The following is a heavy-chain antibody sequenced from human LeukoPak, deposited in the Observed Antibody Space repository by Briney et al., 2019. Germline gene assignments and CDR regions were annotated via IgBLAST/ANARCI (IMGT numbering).Heavy chain of an antibody. CDR3: ATGYRDYGVGY. CDR2: TNIDGSST. V-gene: IGHV3-74*01. J-gene: IGHJ4*02. Sequence: GGSLRLSCAASGFTFTSYWMHWVRQAPGKGLVWVSRTNIDGSSTTYADSVKGRFTISRDNAKNTVYLQMNSLRAEDTAVYYCATGYRDYGVGYWGQGTLVTVSS. CDR1: GFTFTSYW. D-gene: IGHD5-12*01.